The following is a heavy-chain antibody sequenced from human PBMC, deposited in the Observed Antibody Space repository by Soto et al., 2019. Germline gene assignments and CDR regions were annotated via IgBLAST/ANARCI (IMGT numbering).Heavy chain of an antibody. Sequence: QVQLQESGPGLVKPSQTLSLTCIVSGGSISSNDFYWSWIRQHPGKGLEWIGYIYYSGNTYYNPSLKSRVTILVDTSKNQFSLKGSSVTAADTAVYCARLIGSWQSWFDPWGQGTLVTVSS. J-gene: IGHJ5*02. CDR2: IYYSGNT. D-gene: IGHD6-13*01. CDR3: ARLIGSWQSWFDP. V-gene: IGHV4-31*03. CDR1: GGSISSNDFY.